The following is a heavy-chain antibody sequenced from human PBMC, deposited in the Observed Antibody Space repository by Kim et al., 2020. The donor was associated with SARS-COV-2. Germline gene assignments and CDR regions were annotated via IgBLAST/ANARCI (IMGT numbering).Heavy chain of an antibody. Sequence: GGSLRLSCAASGFTFSSHAMSWVRQAPGKGLEWVSGISGSGASTFYADSVKGRFTISRDHSKSTMYLQMNSLRAEDTAVYYCAKLGGVPFDILAANFDYWGQGTLVTVSS. CDR1: GFTFSSHA. J-gene: IGHJ4*02. CDR2: ISGSGAST. D-gene: IGHD3-9*01. CDR3: AKLGGVPFDILAANFDY. V-gene: IGHV3-23*01.